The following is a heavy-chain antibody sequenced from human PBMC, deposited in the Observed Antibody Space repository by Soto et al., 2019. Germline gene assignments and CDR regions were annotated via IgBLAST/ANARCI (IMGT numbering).Heavy chain of an antibody. CDR1: GYNFSSYG. CDR3: ARVGDYDFWSGFRQRGAFDI. Sequence: ASVKVSCKASGYNFSSYGISWGRQAPGQGVEGKGWISAYNGNTNYAQKLQGRVTMTTDTSTSTAYMELRSLRSDDTAVYYCARVGDYDFWSGFRQRGAFDIWGQGTMVTVSS. CDR2: ISAYNGNT. J-gene: IGHJ3*02. V-gene: IGHV1-18*01. D-gene: IGHD3-3*01.